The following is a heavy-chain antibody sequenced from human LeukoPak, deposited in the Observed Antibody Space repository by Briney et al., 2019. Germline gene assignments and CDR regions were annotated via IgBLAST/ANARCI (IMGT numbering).Heavy chain of an antibody. V-gene: IGHV4-4*07. CDR2: IYSSGNT. CDR1: GGXISSYD. Sequence: PSETLSLTCTVSGGXISSYDWSWIRQPAGNGLDWIGCIYSSGNTNYNPSLKSRVTMSVDTSKNQFSLKLTSVTAADTAVYYCARVYDSTGYYVDYWGQGTPVTVSS. CDR3: ARVYDSTGYYVDY. D-gene: IGHD3-22*01. J-gene: IGHJ4*02.